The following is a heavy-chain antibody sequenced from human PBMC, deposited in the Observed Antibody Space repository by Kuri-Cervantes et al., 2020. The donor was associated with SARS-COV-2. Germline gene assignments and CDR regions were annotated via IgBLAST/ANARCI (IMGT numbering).Heavy chain of an antibody. CDR1: GFSLRTGGVG. J-gene: IGHJ6*02. CDR3: ASIAARRVSYYYYGMDV. Sequence: MQVYPAPPLTPTCSFFGFSLRTGGVGVGWIRQPPGKALDWLALIYGNDDKRYSQSLKSRLTITKDSSKNLVVLTITNMDPVDTATYYCASIAARRVSYYYYGMDVWGQGTTVTVSS. CDR2: IYGNDDK. D-gene: IGHD6-6*01. V-gene: IGHV2-5*01.